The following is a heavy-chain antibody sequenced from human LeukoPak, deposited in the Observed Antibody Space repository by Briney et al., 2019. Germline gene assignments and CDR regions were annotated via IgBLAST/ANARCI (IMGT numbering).Heavy chain of an antibody. D-gene: IGHD4-17*01. CDR2: LDPEDGET. V-gene: IGHV1-24*01. J-gene: IGHJ4*02. Sequence: ASVKVSCKVSGYTLTELSMHWVRQAPGKGLEWMGGLDPEDGETIYAQKFQGRVTMTEDTSTDTAYMELSSLRSEDTAVYYCATVATVTGGYFDYWGQGTLVTVSS. CDR3: ATVATVTGGYFDY. CDR1: GYTLTELS.